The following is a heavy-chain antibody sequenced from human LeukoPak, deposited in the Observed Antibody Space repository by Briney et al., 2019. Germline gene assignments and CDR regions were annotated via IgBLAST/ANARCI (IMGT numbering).Heavy chain of an antibody. J-gene: IGHJ4*02. Sequence: GGSLRLSCAASGFTFSSYGMHWVRQAPGKGLEWVAVISYDGNNKYYADSVKGRFTISRDNSKNMLYLQMNSLRAEDTAVYYCARDQPPGGSGSFDYWGQGTLVTVSS. V-gene: IGHV3-30*03. CDR3: ARDQPPGGSGSFDY. CDR1: GFTFSSYG. CDR2: ISYDGNNK. D-gene: IGHD3-10*01.